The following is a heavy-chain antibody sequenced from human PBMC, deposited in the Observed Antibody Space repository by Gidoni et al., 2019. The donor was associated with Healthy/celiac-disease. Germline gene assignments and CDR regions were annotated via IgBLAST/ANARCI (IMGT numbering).Heavy chain of an antibody. V-gene: IGHV1-3*01. CDR2: INAGNGNT. D-gene: IGHD5-18*01. CDR1: GYTFTSYA. CDR3: ARVGGYSYGSNGMDV. J-gene: IGHJ6*02. Sequence: QVQLVQSGAEVKKPGASVKVSCKASGYTFTSYAMHWVRQAPGQRLEWMGWINAGNGNTKYSQKFQGRVTITRDTSASTAYMELSSLRSEDTAVYYCARVGGYSYGSNGMDVWGQGTTVTVSS.